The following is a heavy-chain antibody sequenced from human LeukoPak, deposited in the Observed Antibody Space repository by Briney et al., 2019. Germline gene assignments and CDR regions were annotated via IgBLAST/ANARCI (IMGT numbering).Heavy chain of an antibody. CDR3: ARSDCSDGSCPYKFYY. CDR1: GYTFSSYY. J-gene: IGHJ4*02. V-gene: IGHV1-2*02. CDR2: INPNSGGT. D-gene: IGHD2-15*01. Sequence: ASVKVSCKASGYTFSSYYMHWVRQAPGQGLEWMGWINPNSGGTNYEQKVQGRVTMTRDTSISTAYMELSRLRSDDTAVYYCARSDCSDGSCPYKFYYWGQGTLVTVSS.